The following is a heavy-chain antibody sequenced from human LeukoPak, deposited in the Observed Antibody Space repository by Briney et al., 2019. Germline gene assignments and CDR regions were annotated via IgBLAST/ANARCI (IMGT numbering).Heavy chain of an antibody. D-gene: IGHD4-11*01. CDR1: GYTFTHYY. V-gene: IGHV1-2*02. J-gene: IGHJ4*02. CDR3: ARDRDYSNTERGFDY. CDR2: INPNSGET. Sequence: GASVKVSCKTSGYTFTHYYIHWVRQAPGQGLEWMGWINPNSGETNSAQKFQGRVTMTGDTSISTAYMELRRVTSDYTSVYYCARDRDYSNTERGFDYWGQGTLVTVSS.